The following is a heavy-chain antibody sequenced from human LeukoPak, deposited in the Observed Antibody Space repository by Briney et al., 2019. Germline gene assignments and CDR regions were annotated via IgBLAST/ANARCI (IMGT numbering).Heavy chain of an antibody. CDR2: TYYRSKWYN. Sequence: SQTLSLTCAISGDSVSSNSAAWNWIRQSPSRGLEWLGRTYYRSKWYNDYAVSVKSRITINPDTSKNQFSLKLSSVTAADTAVYYCARVPHFGDYGWFDPWGQGTLVTVSS. CDR3: ARVPHFGDYGWFDP. V-gene: IGHV6-1*01. D-gene: IGHD4-17*01. J-gene: IGHJ5*02. CDR1: GDSVSSNSAA.